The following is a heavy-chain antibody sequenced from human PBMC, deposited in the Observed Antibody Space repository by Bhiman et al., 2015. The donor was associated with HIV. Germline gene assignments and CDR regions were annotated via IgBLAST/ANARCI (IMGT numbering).Heavy chain of an antibody. J-gene: IGHJ4*02. CDR3: ANSRDEYGDHSDY. D-gene: IGHD4-17*01. V-gene: IGHV3-33*06. CDR1: GFTFSSYG. CDR2: IWYDGSNK. Sequence: QVQLVESGGGVVQPGRSLRLSCAASGFTFSSYGMHWVRQAPGKGLEWVAVIWYDGSNKYYADSVKGRFTISRDNSKNTLYLQMNSLRAEDTAVYYCANSRDEYGDHSDYWGQGTLVTVSS.